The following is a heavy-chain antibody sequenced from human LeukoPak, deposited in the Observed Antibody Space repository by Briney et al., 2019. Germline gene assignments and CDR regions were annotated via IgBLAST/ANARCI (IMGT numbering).Heavy chain of an antibody. Sequence: GGSLRLSCTASGFTFGDFGISWFRQAPGKGLEWVGFIRSKTYGGTTEYAASVKGRFTISRDDSKSIAYLQMNSLKTEDTAVYFCSRDGGWERPLHFDYWGQGTLVTVSS. J-gene: IGHJ4*02. CDR1: GFTFGDFG. D-gene: IGHD1-26*01. V-gene: IGHV3-49*03. CDR3: SRDGGWERPLHFDY. CDR2: IRSKTYGGTT.